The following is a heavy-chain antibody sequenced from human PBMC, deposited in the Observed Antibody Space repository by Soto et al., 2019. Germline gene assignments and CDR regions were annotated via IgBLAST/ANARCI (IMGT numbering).Heavy chain of an antibody. D-gene: IGHD1-1*01. CDR3: AREKTTGGGMDV. CDR1: GGSISSYY. CDR2: IYYSGST. J-gene: IGHJ6*02. V-gene: IGHV4-59*01. Sequence: PSETLSLTCTVSGGSISSYYWSWIRQPPGKGLEWIGYIYYSGSTNYNPSLKSRVTISVDTSKNQFSLKLSSVTAADTAVYYCAREKTTGGGMDVWGQGTTVTVSS.